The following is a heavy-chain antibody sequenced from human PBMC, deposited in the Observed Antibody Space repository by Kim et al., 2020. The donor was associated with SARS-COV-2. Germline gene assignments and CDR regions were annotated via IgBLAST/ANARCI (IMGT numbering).Heavy chain of an antibody. Sequence: AQKLQGRVTMTTDTSTSTAYMELRSLRSDDTAVYYCARGQAAGSGSAVDYWGQGTLVTVSS. J-gene: IGHJ4*02. CDR3: ARGQAAGSGSAVDY. V-gene: IGHV1-18*01. D-gene: IGHD6-13*01.